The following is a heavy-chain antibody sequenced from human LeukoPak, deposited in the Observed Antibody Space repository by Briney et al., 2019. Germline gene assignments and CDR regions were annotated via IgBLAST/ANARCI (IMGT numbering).Heavy chain of an antibody. CDR3: ARERRATLDAFDI. CDR1: GGTFSSYA. Sequence: GASVKVSCKASGGTFSSYAINWVRQATGQGLEWMGWMNPNSGNTGYAQKFQGRVTMTRNTSISTAYMELSSLRSEDTAVYYCARERRATLDAFDIWGQGTMVTVSS. CDR2: MNPNSGNT. V-gene: IGHV1-8*02. J-gene: IGHJ3*02. D-gene: IGHD1-26*01.